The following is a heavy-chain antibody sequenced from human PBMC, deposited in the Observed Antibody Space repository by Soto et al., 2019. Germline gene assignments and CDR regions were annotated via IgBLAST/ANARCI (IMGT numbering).Heavy chain of an antibody. CDR2: IYWNDDK. CDR1: GFSLSTSGVG. CDR3: AHSFSGWHPWWFDP. V-gene: IGHV2-5*01. Sequence: SGPTLVNPTQTLTLTCTFAGFSLSTSGVGVGWIRQPPGKALEWLALIYWNDDKRYSPSLKSRLTITKDTSKNQVVLTMTNMDPVDTATYYCAHSFSGWHPWWFDPWGQGTLVTVSS. D-gene: IGHD6-19*01. J-gene: IGHJ5*02.